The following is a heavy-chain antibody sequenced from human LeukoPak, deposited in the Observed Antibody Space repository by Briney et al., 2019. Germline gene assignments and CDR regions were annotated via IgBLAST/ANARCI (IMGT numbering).Heavy chain of an antibody. J-gene: IGHJ4*02. D-gene: IGHD1-26*01. Sequence: ASVKVSCKTSGYIFTDYYIHWVRQAPGQGLEWMGILNSSGGSTIYAQKFQGRITMTRDASTSTVYMELRSLRSEDTAVYYCARDRWELPYYFDYWGQGTLVTVPS. CDR2: LNSSGGST. V-gene: IGHV1-46*01. CDR1: GYIFTDYY. CDR3: ARDRWELPYYFDY.